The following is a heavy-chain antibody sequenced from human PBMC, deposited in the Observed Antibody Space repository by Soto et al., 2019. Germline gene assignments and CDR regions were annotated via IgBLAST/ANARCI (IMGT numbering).Heavy chain of an antibody. D-gene: IGHD2-15*01. Sequence: VKVSCKASGGTFSSYAISWVRQAPGQGLEWMGGIIPIFGTANYAQKFQGRVTITADESTSTAYMELSSLRSEDTAVYYCARSVVVAATSYYYYGMDVWGQGTTVTVS. CDR2: IIPIFGTA. CDR3: ARSVVVAATSYYYYGMDV. V-gene: IGHV1-69*01. J-gene: IGHJ6*02. CDR1: GGTFSSYA.